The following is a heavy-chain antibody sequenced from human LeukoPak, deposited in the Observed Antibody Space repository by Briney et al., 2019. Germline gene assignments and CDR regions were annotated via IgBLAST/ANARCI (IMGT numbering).Heavy chain of an antibody. CDR3: ARGRDSSGYYYVAYDY. CDR2: IYYSGST. V-gene: IGHV4-59*01. J-gene: IGHJ4*02. D-gene: IGHD3-22*01. CDR1: GGSISSYY. Sequence: SETLSLTCTVSGGSISSYYWGWIRQPPGKGLEWIGYIYYSGSTNYNPSLKSRVTISVDTSKNQFSLKLSSVTAADTAVYYCARGRDSSGYYYVAYDYWGQGTLVTVSS.